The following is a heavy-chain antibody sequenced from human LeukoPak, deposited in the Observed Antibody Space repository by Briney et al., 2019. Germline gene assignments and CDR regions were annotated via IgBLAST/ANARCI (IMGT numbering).Heavy chain of an antibody. CDR2: IWSDGNNR. D-gene: IGHD2-8*02. CDR1: GCTFRKYG. Sequence: PGGSLRLSCAASGCTFRKYGMQWVRQATGKGLEWVSFIWSDGNNRFYADSVKGRFTISRDNSKNMLYLQMDTLRAEDTALYYCAKDPGASVSGFYMDVWGKGTTVIVSS. J-gene: IGHJ6*03. V-gene: IGHV3-30*02. CDR3: AKDPGASVSGFYMDV.